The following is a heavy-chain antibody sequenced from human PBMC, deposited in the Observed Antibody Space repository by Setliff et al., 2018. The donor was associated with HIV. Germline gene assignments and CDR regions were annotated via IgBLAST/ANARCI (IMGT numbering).Heavy chain of an antibody. CDR3: AKEKGAHSYADY. V-gene: IGHV3-23*01. Sequence: GGSLRLSCAASGFTLSSFAMSWVRQVPGKGLAWVSAISGSGDNTYYADSVKGRFTISRDNSENTLYLQMNSLRAEDTAVYYCAKEKGAHSYADYWGQGTLVTVSS. CDR2: ISGSGDNT. J-gene: IGHJ4*02. CDR1: GFTLSSFA. D-gene: IGHD5-18*01.